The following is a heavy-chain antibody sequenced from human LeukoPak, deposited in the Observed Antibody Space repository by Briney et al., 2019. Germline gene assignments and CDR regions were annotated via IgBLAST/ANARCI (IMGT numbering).Heavy chain of an antibody. D-gene: IGHD3-3*01. V-gene: IGHV3-74*01. J-gene: IGHJ4*02. CDR2: INSDGGST. Sequence: PGGSLRLSCAASGFTFSSYWMHWVRQAPGKGLVWVSRINSDGGSTSYADSVRGRFTISRDNAKNRLYLQMNSLRAEDTVVYYCAKPEHYDFWSGYPLGYWGQGTLVTVSS. CDR3: AKPEHYDFWSGYPLGY. CDR1: GFTFSSYW.